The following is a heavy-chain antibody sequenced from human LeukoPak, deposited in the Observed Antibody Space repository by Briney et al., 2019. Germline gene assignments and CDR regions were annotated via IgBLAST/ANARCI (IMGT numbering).Heavy chain of an antibody. CDR1: GYTFTSYA. CDR3: ARDSYMRYGDYQTDWFDP. Sequence: ASVKVSCKASGYTFTSYAMHWVRQAPGQRLEWMGWINAGNGNTKYSQKFQGRVTNTRDTSASTAYMELSSLRSEDTAVYYCARDSYMRYGDYQTDWFDPWGQGTLVTVSS. J-gene: IGHJ5*02. CDR2: INAGNGNT. D-gene: IGHD4-17*01. V-gene: IGHV1-3*01.